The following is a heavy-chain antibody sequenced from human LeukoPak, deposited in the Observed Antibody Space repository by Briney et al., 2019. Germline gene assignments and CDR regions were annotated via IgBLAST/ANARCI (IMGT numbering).Heavy chain of an antibody. CDR2: IGRDATTK. J-gene: IGHJ3*02. V-gene: IGHV3-30*02. CDR3: AKDGEWTFDI. CDR1: GFSFRISG. Sequence: GGSRRLSCAASGFSFRISGMHWVRQAPGEGLEWVAFIGRDATTKYYADSVKGRFIISGDSSYNTAYLQMNSLRAEDTAIYYCAKDGEWTFDIWGQGTMVTVSS. D-gene: IGHD3-3*01.